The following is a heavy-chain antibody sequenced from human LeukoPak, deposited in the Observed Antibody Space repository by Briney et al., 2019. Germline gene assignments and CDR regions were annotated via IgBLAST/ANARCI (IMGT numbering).Heavy chain of an antibody. CDR3: ARVRSSLRYFDRHYHYYYMDV. Sequence: ASVKVSCKASGYTFTSYYMHWVRQAPGRGLEWMGIINPSGVSTSYAQKFQGRVTMTRDTSTRTVYMELSSLRSEDTAVYYCARVRSSLRYFDRHYHYYYMDVWGKGTTVTISS. V-gene: IGHV1-46*01. CDR1: GYTFTSYY. D-gene: IGHD3-9*01. J-gene: IGHJ6*03. CDR2: INPSGVST.